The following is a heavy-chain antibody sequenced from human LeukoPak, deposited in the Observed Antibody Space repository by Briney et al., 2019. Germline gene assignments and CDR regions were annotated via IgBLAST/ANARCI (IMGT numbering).Heavy chain of an antibody. CDR3: ARDYGDIRGKLDY. CDR1: GGSISSYY. D-gene: IGHD4-17*01. CDR2: IYYSGST. Sequence: PSETLSLTCTVSGGSISSYYWGWIRQPPGKGLEWIGSIYYSGSTYYNPSLKSRVTISVDTSKNQFSLKLSSVTAADTAVYYCARDYGDIRGKLDYWGQGTLVTVSS. J-gene: IGHJ4*02. V-gene: IGHV4-39*07.